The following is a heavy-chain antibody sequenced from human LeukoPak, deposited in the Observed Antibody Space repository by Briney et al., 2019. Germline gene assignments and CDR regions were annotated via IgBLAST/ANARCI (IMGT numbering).Heavy chain of an antibody. Sequence: GGSLRLSCAASGFTFSSYEMNWVRQAPGKGLEWVSGINWNGGSTGYADSVKGRFTISRDNAKNSLYLQMNSLRAEDTALYHCARAGSGYYYYYYMDVWGKGTTVTIFS. CDR2: INWNGGST. CDR3: ARAGSGYYYYYYMDV. CDR1: GFTFSSYE. D-gene: IGHD2-15*01. V-gene: IGHV3-20*01. J-gene: IGHJ6*03.